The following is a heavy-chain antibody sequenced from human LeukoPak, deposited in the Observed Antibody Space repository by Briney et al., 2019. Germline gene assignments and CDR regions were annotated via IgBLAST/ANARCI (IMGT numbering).Heavy chain of an antibody. V-gene: IGHV1-46*01. Sequence: ASVKVSCKASGYTFTSYYMHWVRQAPGQGLEWMGIINPSGGSTSYAQKFQGRVTITADKSTSTAYMELSSLRSEDTAVYYCARADYYDFWSGPYGGDYWGQGTLVTVSS. CDR3: ARADYYDFWSGPYGGDY. CDR2: INPSGGST. J-gene: IGHJ4*02. D-gene: IGHD3-3*01. CDR1: GYTFTSYY.